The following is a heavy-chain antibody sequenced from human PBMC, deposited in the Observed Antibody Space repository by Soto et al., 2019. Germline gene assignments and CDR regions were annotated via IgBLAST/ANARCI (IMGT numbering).Heavy chain of an antibody. CDR2: ISSSTI. CDR3: AREVRSSTSFDP. V-gene: IGHV3-48*01. CDR1: GFTFSSYS. J-gene: IGHJ5*02. Sequence: EVQLEESGGGLVQPGGSLRLSCAASGFTFSSYSMNWVRQAPGKGLEWVSYISSSTIYYADSVKGRFTISRDNAKNSLSLPMNTLRAPATAVSYSAREVRSSTSFDPWRQGTLFTVSS. D-gene: IGHD3-10*01.